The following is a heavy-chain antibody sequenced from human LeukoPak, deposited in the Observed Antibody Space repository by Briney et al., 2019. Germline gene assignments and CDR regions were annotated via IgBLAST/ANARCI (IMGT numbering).Heavy chain of an antibody. Sequence: GGSLRLSCAVSGFTFSNTWMAWVRQAPGKGLEWVGRIKSKIDGGTTDYAAPVKGRFTISRDDSKNTLYLQMNSLKTEDTAVYYCTTDPSPFTIFGVGPPVGYWGQGTLVTVSS. CDR2: IKSKIDGGTT. V-gene: IGHV3-15*01. D-gene: IGHD3-3*01. CDR3: TTDPSPFTIFGVGPPVGY. J-gene: IGHJ4*02. CDR1: GFTFSNTW.